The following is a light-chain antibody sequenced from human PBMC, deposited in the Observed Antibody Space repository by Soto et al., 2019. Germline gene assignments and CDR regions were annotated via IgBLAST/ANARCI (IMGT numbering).Light chain of an antibody. CDR2: QDS. J-gene: IGLJ2*01. Sequence: SYDLTQPPSVSVSPGQTASITCSGDKLGDKYACWYQQKPGQSPVLVIYQDSKRPSGIPERFSGSNSGNTATLTISGTQAXXXXXXXXQAWDSSTVVFGGGTKLTVL. V-gene: IGLV3-1*01. CDR3: QAWDSSTVV. CDR1: KLGDKY.